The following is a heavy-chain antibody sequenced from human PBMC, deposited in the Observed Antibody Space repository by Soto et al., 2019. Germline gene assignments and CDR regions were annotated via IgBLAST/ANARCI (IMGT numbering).Heavy chain of an antibody. CDR3: ALDIVVVPAAIPQAPPDY. V-gene: IGHV1-18*01. J-gene: IGHJ4*02. CDR1: GYTFTSYG. D-gene: IGHD2-2*03. Sequence: ASVKVSCKASGYTFTSYGISWVRQAPGQGFEWMGWISAYNGNTNYAQKLQGRVTMTTDTSTSTAYMELRSLRSDDTAVYYCALDIVVVPAAIPQAPPDYWGQGTLVTVS. CDR2: ISAYNGNT.